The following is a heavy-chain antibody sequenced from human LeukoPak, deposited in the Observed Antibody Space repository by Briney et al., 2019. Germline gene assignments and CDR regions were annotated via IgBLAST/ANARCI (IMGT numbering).Heavy chain of an antibody. CDR2: ISYDGSKK. CDR1: GFTFRSYA. CDR3: AKDWARITVIVVVRIFDY. Sequence: PGGSLRLSCAASGFTFRSYAMHWVRQAPGKGLEWVAVISYDGSKKYYADSVKGRFTLSRDNSKNTLYLQMNSLRAEDTAVYYCAKDWARITVIVVVRIFDYWGQGTLVTVSS. D-gene: IGHD3-22*01. V-gene: IGHV3-30*07. J-gene: IGHJ4*02.